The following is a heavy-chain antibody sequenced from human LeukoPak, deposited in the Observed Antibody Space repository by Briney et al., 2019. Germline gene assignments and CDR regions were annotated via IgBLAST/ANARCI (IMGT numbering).Heavy chain of an antibody. J-gene: IGHJ6*03. CDR1: GFTFSSYS. Sequence: GGSLRLSCAASGFTFSSYSMNWVRQAPGKGLEWVSSISSSSSYIKYADSVKGRFTISRDNAKNSLYLQMNSLRAEDTAVYYCAASGYDYDYYQYMDVWGKGTTVTISS. D-gene: IGHD5-12*01. V-gene: IGHV3-21*01. CDR2: ISSSSSYI. CDR3: AASGYDYDYYQYMDV.